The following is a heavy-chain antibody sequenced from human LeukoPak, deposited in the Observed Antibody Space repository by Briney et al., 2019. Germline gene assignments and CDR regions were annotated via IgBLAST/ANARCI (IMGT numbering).Heavy chain of an antibody. V-gene: IGHV1-18*04. Sequence: ASVKVSCKASGYTFTGYYMHWVRQAPGQGLEWMGWINAYNGNTNYAQKLQGRVTMTTDTSTSTAYMELRSLRSDDTAVYYCTRECSGWYSCYFDYWGQGTLVTVSS. CDR3: TRECSGWYSCYFDY. CDR1: GYTFTGYY. CDR2: INAYNGNT. J-gene: IGHJ4*02. D-gene: IGHD6-19*01.